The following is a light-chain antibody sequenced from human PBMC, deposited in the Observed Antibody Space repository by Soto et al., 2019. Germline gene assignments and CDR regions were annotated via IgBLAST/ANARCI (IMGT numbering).Light chain of an antibody. Sequence: EIVMTQSPATLSVSPGERATLSCRASQSLGTNLAWFQQKPGQVPRLLIHGASTRATGVPARFSGSGSGTAFTLTINSLQSGDFAVYYCQQYNMWPRTFGQGTKVDVK. CDR1: QSLGTN. CDR3: QQYNMWPRT. V-gene: IGKV3-15*01. CDR2: GAS. J-gene: IGKJ1*01.